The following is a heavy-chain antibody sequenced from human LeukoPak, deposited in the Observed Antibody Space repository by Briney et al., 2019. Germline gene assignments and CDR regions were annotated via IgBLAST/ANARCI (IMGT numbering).Heavy chain of an antibody. CDR3: ARVGGSYYDY. CDR2: ISSSSSYI. CDR1: GFTFSSYS. J-gene: IGHJ4*02. D-gene: IGHD1-26*01. V-gene: IGHV3-21*01. Sequence: GGSLRLSCAASGFTFSSYSMNWVRQAPGKGLEWVSSISSSSSYIYYADSVRGRFTIPRDNAKNSLYLQMNSLRAEDTAVYYCARVGGSYYDYWGQGTLVTVSS.